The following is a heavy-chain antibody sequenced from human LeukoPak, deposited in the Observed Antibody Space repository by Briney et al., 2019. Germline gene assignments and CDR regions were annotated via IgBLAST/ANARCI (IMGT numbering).Heavy chain of an antibody. CDR1: GFRFSSYG. CDR2: ISGSGGST. D-gene: IGHD6-19*01. CDR3: AKDESSGYSSSY. J-gene: IGHJ4*02. Sequence: QSGGSLRLSCAASGFRFSSYGMSWVRQAPGKGLEWVSTISGSGGSTYYADSVKGRFTISRDNSKNTLYLQMNSLRDEDTAVYYCAKDESSGYSSSYWGQGTLVTVSS. V-gene: IGHV3-23*01.